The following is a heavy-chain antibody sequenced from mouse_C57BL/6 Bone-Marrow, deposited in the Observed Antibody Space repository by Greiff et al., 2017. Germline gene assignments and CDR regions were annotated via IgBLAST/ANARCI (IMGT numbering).Heavy chain of an antibody. CDR2: IWWDDDK. D-gene: IGHD2-3*01. CDR1: GFSLSTFGMG. J-gene: IGHJ3*01. CDR3: AQGRYDGYLFAY. Sequence: QVTLKVSGPGILQPSQTLSLTCSFSGFSLSTFGMGVGWLRQPSGKGLEWLAHIWWDDDKYYHPALKSRLKISKDTSKNQVCLKIANVDPADTAKYYCAQGRYDGYLFAYWGQGTLVTVSA. V-gene: IGHV8-8*01.